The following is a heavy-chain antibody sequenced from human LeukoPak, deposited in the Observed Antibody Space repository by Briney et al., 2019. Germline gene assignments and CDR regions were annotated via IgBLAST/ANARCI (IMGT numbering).Heavy chain of an antibody. V-gene: IGHV3-23*01. CDR2: ISGSGDST. D-gene: IGHD6-13*01. CDR3: ARGGPAAGLSDFDY. J-gene: IGHJ4*02. CDR1: GFTFSSYP. Sequence: GGSLSLSCAASGFTFSSYPMSWVRQAPGKGLEWVSAISGSGDSTYYADSVKGRFTISRDNSKNTLYLQMDSLRVEDTAVYYCARGGPAAGLSDFDYWGQGTLVTVSS.